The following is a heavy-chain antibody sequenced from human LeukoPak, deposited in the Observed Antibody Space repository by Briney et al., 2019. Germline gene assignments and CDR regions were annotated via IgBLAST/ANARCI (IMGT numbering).Heavy chain of an antibody. CDR3: ARDNLIRAQVGGRLLGFDP. Sequence: ASVKVSCKASGYTFTGYYMHWVRQAPGQGLEWMGWINPNSGGTNYAQKFQGRVTMTRDTSISTAYMELSRLRSDDTAVYYCARDNLIRAQVGGRLLGFDPWGQGTLVTVSS. D-gene: IGHD2-15*01. V-gene: IGHV1-2*02. J-gene: IGHJ5*02. CDR2: INPNSGGT. CDR1: GYTFTGYY.